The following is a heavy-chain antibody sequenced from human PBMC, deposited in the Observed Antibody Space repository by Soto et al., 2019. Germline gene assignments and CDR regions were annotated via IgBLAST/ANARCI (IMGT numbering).Heavy chain of an antibody. V-gene: IGHV3-23*01. J-gene: IGHJ4*02. CDR1: GFTFSIFA. D-gene: IGHD6-19*01. CDR2: IGGSGGT. CDR3: ARTAEAVAGTVYGY. Sequence: EVQLLESGGGLVQPGGSLRLSCAASGFTFSIFAMGWVRQAPGKGLEWVSAIGGSGGTYYADSVKGRFTISRDNSKITLHLQMNSLRAEDTAVYHGARTAEAVAGTVYGYWGQGTLVIVSS.